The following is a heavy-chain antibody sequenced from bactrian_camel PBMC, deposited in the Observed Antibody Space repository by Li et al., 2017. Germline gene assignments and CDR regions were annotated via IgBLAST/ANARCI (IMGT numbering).Heavy chain of an antibody. Sequence: QLVESGGGSVQAGGSLRLSCAVSGYNYAHYSMAWFRQVPGKERETVASIRTGYPFRSQYDASVEGRFTISQEKSNNTVYLTMNSLKPEDSAMYYCASAAYHSNWARLEKRYYSYWGQGTQVTVS. D-gene: IGHD6*01. CDR2: IRTGYPFRS. CDR3: ASAAYHSNWARLEKRYYSY. V-gene: IGHV3S63*01. CDR1: GYNYAHYS. J-gene: IGHJ4*01.